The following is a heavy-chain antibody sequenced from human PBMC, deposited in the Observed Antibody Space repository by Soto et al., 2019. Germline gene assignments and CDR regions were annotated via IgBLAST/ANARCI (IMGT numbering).Heavy chain of an antibody. Sequence: SETLSLTCSVSGGSVTGSCWSWVRQPPGKGLEWIGCIDYNGRAHYNPSLTSRVSMSLDTSNNHFSLKLSSVTAADTAVYYCARLGEYFQSLDPWGPGTLVTVSS. CDR1: GGSVTGSC. J-gene: IGHJ5*02. CDR2: IDYNGRA. CDR3: ARLGEYFQSLDP. D-gene: IGHD3-9*01. V-gene: IGHV4-59*08.